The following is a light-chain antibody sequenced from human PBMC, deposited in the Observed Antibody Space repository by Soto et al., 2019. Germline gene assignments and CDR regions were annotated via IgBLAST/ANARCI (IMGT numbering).Light chain of an antibody. V-gene: IGLV2-8*01. Sequence: ALTQSPSASGSPGQSVTISCTGTSSDIGGYNSVSWYQQHPGKAPKVMIYDVSKRPSGVPDRFSGSKSGNTASLTVSALQAEDEADYYCSSYTDRNNLVFGTGTKVTVL. J-gene: IGLJ1*01. CDR3: SSYTDRNNLV. CDR2: DVS. CDR1: SSDIGGYNS.